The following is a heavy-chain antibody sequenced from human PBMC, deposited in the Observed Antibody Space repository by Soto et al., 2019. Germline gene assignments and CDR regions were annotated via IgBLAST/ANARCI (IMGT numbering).Heavy chain of an antibody. D-gene: IGHD3-9*01. J-gene: IGHJ4*02. CDR3: ARGQDILTG. CDR2: IYYSGST. V-gene: IGHV4-59*01. Sequence: QVQLQESGPRLVKPSETLSLTCTDSGGSISSYYWSWIRQPPGKGLVLIGYIYYSGSTNYIPSLKIRVTISVDTSKNKFSLKLSSATGADTAVYYCARGQDILTGWVQGTLVTVSS. CDR1: GGSISSYY.